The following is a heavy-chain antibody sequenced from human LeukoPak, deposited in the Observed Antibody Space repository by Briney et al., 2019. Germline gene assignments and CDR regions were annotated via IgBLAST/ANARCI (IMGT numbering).Heavy chain of an antibody. CDR3: AKDYYYDSSGDAFDI. CDR1: GFTFDDCG. D-gene: IGHD3-22*01. CDR2: ISGSGGST. V-gene: IGHV3-23*01. J-gene: IGHJ3*02. Sequence: GGSLRLSCAGSGFTFDDCGMSWVRQAPGKGLEWVSAISGSGGSTYYADSVKGRFTISRDNSKNTLYLQMNSLRAEDTAVYYCAKDYYYDSSGDAFDIWGQGTMVTVSS.